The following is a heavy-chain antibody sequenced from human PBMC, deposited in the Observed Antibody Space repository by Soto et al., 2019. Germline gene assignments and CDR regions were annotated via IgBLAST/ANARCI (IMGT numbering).Heavy chain of an antibody. V-gene: IGHV3-23*01. CDR2: ISGSGGST. CDR1: GFTFSSYA. J-gene: IGHJ5*02. Sequence: LRLSCAASGFTFSSYAMSWVRQAPGQGLEWVSAISGSGGSTYYADSVKGRFTISRDNSKNTLYLQMNSLRAEDTAVYYCAKVKLAYCGGDCYSKWFDPWGQGTLVTVSS. D-gene: IGHD2-21*02. CDR3: AKVKLAYCGGDCYSKWFDP.